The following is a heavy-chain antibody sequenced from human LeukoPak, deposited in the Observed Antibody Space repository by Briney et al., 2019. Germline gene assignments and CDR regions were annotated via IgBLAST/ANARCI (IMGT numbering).Heavy chain of an antibody. V-gene: IGHV4-59*01. CDR1: GGSISTYY. J-gene: IGHJ4*02. Sequence: SETLSLTCTVSGGSISTYYWNWIRQPPGKGLEWIGYIYYSGSTNYNPSLKSRVTISVDTSKNQFSLNLSSVTAADTAVYYCARGNGRDTSFDYWGQGTLVTVSS. CDR3: ARGNGRDTSFDY. CDR2: IYYSGST. D-gene: IGHD5-18*01.